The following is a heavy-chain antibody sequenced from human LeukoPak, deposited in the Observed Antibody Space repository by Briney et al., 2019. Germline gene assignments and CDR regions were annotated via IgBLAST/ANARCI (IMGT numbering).Heavy chain of an antibody. Sequence: GGSLRLSCAASGFTFSSYEMNWVRQAPGKGRAGVSYISSSSSTIYHADPVKGRITSSRDNDKNSLYLQMNSLRAEHTAVYYCARDPIAAATGYYYYYYMDVWGKGTKVTVSS. V-gene: IGHV3-48*01. CDR3: ARDPIAAATGYYYYYYMDV. CDR2: ISSSSSTI. D-gene: IGHD6-13*01. J-gene: IGHJ6*03. CDR1: GFTFSSYE.